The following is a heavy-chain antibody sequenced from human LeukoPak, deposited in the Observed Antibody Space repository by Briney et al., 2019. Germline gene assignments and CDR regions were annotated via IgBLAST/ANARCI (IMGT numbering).Heavy chain of an antibody. CDR3: ARYSDTSGWFDP. J-gene: IGHJ5*02. D-gene: IGHD3-22*01. Sequence: SETLSLTCTVSGGSINSYYWSRIRQPAGKGLEWIGRIYTSGSTNYNPSPKSRVTMSVDTSKNQFSLKLTSVTAADTAVYYCARYSDTSGWFDPWGQGTLVTVSS. CDR2: IYTSGST. V-gene: IGHV4-4*07. CDR1: GGSINSYY.